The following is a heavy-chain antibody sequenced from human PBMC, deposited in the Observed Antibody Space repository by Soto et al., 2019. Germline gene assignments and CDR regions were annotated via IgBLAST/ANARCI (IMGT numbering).Heavy chain of an antibody. D-gene: IGHD3-10*01. CDR2: ISYSGSSI. Sequence: GGSLRLSCAASGFTFSSYEMNWVRRAPGKGLEWVSYISYSGSSIYYADSVKGRFTISRDNAKNSLYLQMNSLRAEDTAVYYCARVRYYASGSYFYFDFWGQGTLVTVSS. J-gene: IGHJ4*02. CDR3: ARVRYYASGSYFYFDF. V-gene: IGHV3-48*03. CDR1: GFTFSSYE.